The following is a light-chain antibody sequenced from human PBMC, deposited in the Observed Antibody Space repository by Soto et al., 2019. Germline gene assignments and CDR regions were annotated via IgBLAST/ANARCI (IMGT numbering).Light chain of an antibody. CDR2: EVT. CDR1: SSNVGCYNY. J-gene: IGLJ1*01. Sequence: QSGLTQPASGSGSPGQSITISCTGTSSNVGCYNYVSWYQQHPAKAPKLLIYEVTNPPSGVSNRFSGSTSGNTDSLTIFGLQAEDVADYYCGSYTTNSTRVFGTGTKVTVL. CDR3: GSYTTNSTRV. V-gene: IGLV2-14*03.